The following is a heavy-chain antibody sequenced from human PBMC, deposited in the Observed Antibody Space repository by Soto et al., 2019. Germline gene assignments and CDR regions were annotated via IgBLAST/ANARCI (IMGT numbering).Heavy chain of an antibody. Sequence: SETLSLTCAVSGGSISSGGYSWSWIRQPPGKGLEWIGYIYHSGSTYYNPSLKSRVTISVDRSKNQFSLKLSSVTAADTAVYYCAGIVLVPAAMEGNWFDPWGQGTLVTVSS. J-gene: IGHJ5*02. D-gene: IGHD2-2*01. CDR1: GGSISSGGYS. V-gene: IGHV4-30-2*01. CDR3: AGIVLVPAAMEGNWFDP. CDR2: IYHSGST.